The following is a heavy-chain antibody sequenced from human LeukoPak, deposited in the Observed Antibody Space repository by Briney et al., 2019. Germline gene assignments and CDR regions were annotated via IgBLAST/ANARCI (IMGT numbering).Heavy chain of an antibody. J-gene: IGHJ4*02. CDR1: GFDIYNDW. CDR2: IKSKSAGGTI. D-gene: IGHD3-10*01. Sequence: PGGSLRLSCAAPGFDIYNDWMSWVRQAPGRGLEWVGRIKSKSAGGTIDYAAPVNGRFIISRDDSKNTLYLQMNSLKTEDTAMYYCTLIKGWGSGTYYLDYWGQGTLVTVSS. CDR3: TLIKGWGSGTYYLDY. V-gene: IGHV3-15*01.